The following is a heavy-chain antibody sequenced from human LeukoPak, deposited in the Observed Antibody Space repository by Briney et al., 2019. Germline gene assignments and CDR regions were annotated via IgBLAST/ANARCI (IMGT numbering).Heavy chain of an antibody. CDR1: GFTFSSYT. J-gene: IGHJ4*02. CDR3: AKDIPTVTNSGVLGY. V-gene: IGHV3-30*18. D-gene: IGHD4-17*01. CDR2: ISYDGSNK. Sequence: PGGSLRLSCAASGFTFSSYTMNWVRQAPGKGLEWVAVISYDGSNKYYADSVKGRFTISRDNSKNTLYLQMNSLRAEDTAVYYCAKDIPTVTNSGVLGYWGQGTLVTVSS.